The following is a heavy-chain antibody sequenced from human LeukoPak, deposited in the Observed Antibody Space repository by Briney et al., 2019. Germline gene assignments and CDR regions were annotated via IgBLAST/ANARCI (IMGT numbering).Heavy chain of an antibody. CDR1: GFDFSNSF. V-gene: IGHV3-11*01. CDR3: GKGSLAVPANPLDF. J-gene: IGHJ4*02. D-gene: IGHD2-21*02. CDR2: ISSRSTTI. Sequence: TGGSLRPSCTASGFDFSNSFMSWIRQAPGKGLEWISYISSRSTTIYYADSVKGRFTISRDNAKNTVYLQMNNLRVDDTAVFYCGKGSLAVPANPLDFWGQGTIVTVSS.